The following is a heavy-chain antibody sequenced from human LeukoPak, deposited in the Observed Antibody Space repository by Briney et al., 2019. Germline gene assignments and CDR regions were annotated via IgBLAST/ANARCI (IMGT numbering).Heavy chain of an antibody. CDR2: IQYDDSVK. Sequence: GGSLRLSCTASGFSFNKYGTHWVRQAPGKGLEWVTFIQYDDSVKFYADSVKGRFSISRDNSKNTVYLQMNSLRSEDTGLYFCAQDVRIEEVPLLGPGFWGQGTLVTVSS. CDR1: GFSFNKYG. J-gene: IGHJ4*02. D-gene: IGHD1-14*01. V-gene: IGHV3-30*02. CDR3: AQDVRIEEVPLLGPGF.